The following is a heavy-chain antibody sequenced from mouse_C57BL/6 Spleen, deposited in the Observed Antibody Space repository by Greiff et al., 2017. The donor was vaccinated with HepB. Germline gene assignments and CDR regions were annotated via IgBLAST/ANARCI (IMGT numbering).Heavy chain of an antibody. J-gene: IGHJ4*01. V-gene: IGHV14-1*01. D-gene: IGHD3-1*01. CDR3: TTGEGLGAMDY. CDR2: IDPEDGDT. CDR1: GFNIKDYY. Sequence: EVQLQQSGAELVRPGASVKLSCTASGFNIKDYYMHWVKQRPEQGLEWIGRIDPEDGDTEYAPKFQGKATMTADTSSNTAYLQPSSLTSEDTAVYYCTTGEGLGAMDYWGQGTAVTVSS.